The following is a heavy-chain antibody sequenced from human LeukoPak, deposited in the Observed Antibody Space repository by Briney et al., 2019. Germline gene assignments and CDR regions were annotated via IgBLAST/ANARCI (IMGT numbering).Heavy chain of an antibody. D-gene: IGHD1-26*01. CDR2: ISYDGSNK. CDR1: GFTFSSYA. J-gene: IGHJ4*02. Sequence: PGGSLRLSCAASGFTFSSYAMHWVRQAPGKGLEWVAVISYDGSNKYYADSVKGRFTISRDNSKNTLYLQMNSLRAEDTAVYYCARDFGGSYSIDYWGQGTLVTISS. V-gene: IGHV3-30*04. CDR3: ARDFGGSYSIDY.